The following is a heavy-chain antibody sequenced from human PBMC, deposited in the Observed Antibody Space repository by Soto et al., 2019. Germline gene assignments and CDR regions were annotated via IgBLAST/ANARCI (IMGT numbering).Heavy chain of an antibody. CDR2: IDSSGEK. J-gene: IGHJ5*02. V-gene: IGHV2-26*01. Sequence: QVTLKESGPVLVKPTETLTLRCTVSGLSITDSEMGVSWIRQPPGQPLEWLAHIDSSGEKSYRTFLKSRLAISTHTSKSQIVLTMTNMDPADTATYYCARRHLAVAVSPWFDPWGQGIPVTVSS. D-gene: IGHD6-19*01. CDR1: GLSITDSEMG. CDR3: ARRHLAVAVSPWFDP.